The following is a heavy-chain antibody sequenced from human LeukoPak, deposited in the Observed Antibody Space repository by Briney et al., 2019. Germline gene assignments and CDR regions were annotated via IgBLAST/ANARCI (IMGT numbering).Heavy chain of an antibody. CDR3: AGGPTTGNLDY. V-gene: IGHV3-48*03. J-gene: IGHJ4*02. Sequence: GGSLRLSCVASGFTFSSYEMNWVRQAPGKGLEWVSYISSSGTTIYHAASVKGRLTISRDNAKNSLYLQMNSLRAEDAGLYYCAGGPTTGNLDYWGQGSLVTVSS. CDR2: ISSSGTTI. D-gene: IGHD1-1*01. CDR1: GFTFSSYE.